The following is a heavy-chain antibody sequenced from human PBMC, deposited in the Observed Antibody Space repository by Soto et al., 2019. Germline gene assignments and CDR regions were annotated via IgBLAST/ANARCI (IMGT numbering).Heavy chain of an antibody. V-gene: IGHV4-59*01. D-gene: IGHD6-13*01. CDR1: GGSISNYY. J-gene: IGHJ4*02. CDR2: SYYSGST. CDR3: ARGSRYSSTWSY. Sequence: SETLSLTCTVSGGSISNYYWSWIRQPPGQGLEWIGYSYYSGSTNYNPSLKSRVTMSVDTARNQLSLKMSSVTAADTAVDYCARGSRYSSTWSYWGQGTLVTVSS.